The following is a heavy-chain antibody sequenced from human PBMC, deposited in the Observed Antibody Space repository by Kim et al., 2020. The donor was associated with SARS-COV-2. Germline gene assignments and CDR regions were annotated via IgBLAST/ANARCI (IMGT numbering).Heavy chain of an antibody. J-gene: IGHJ5*02. CDR3: ASTRWGP. D-gene: IGHD2-2*01. CDR2: ISGSGGTT. CDR1: GLTFSSYG. Sequence: GGSLRLSCAASGLTFSSYGMSCVRQAPGKGLEWVSVISGSGGTTYYTDSVKGRFTISRDNSKNTLYLQMNSLRAEDTAVYYCASTRWGPWGQGTLLTVSS. V-gene: IGHV3-23*01.